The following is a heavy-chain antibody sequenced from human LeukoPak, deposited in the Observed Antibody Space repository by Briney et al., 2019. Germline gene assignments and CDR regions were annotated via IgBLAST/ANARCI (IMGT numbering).Heavy chain of an antibody. D-gene: IGHD3-22*01. CDR3: ASAPYYYDSSGYYYTPGGFDY. CDR2: IYTSGST. J-gene: IGHJ4*02. V-gene: IGHV4-4*07. CDR1: GGSISNYC. Sequence: SETLSLTCTVSGGSISNYCWSWIRQPAGKGLEWIGLIYTSGSTNYNPSLKSRVTMSVDTSKNQFSLKLSSVTAADTAVYYCASAPYYYDSSGYYYTPGGFDYWGQGTLVTVSS.